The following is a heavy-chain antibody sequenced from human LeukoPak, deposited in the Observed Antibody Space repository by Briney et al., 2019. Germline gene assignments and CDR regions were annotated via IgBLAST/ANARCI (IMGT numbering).Heavy chain of an antibody. CDR2: IYYSGST. D-gene: IGHD2-2*01. Sequence: SETLSLTCTVSGGSISSGGYYWSWIRQHPGKGLEWIGYIYYSGSTYYNPSLKSRVNISVDTSKNQFSLKLSSVTAADTAVYYCARAPDYCSSTSCFSSSFDYWGQGTLVTVSS. CDR3: ARAPDYCSSTSCFSSSFDY. V-gene: IGHV4-31*03. CDR1: GGSISSGGYY. J-gene: IGHJ4*02.